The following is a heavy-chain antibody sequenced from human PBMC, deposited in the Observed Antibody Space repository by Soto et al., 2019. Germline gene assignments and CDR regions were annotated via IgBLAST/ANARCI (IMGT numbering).Heavy chain of an antibody. CDR3: ARLLWEGYSGTYALDY. CDR1: GGTFNNYA. Sequence: QVQLVQSGAEVKKPGSSVKVSCKASGGTFNNYAISWVRQAPGQGLEWMGGIIPLFGTANYAQKFEGRVTITADKSTDTGYMGLRRLKSEETAVYYCARLLWEGYSGTYALDYWGQGTLVTVSS. V-gene: IGHV1-69*06. J-gene: IGHJ4*02. CDR2: IIPLFGTA. D-gene: IGHD1-26*01.